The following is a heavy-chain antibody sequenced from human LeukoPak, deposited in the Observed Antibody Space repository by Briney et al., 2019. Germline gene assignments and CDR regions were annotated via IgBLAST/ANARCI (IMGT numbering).Heavy chain of an antibody. Sequence: GGSLRLSCAASGSTFSSYGMHWVRQAPGKGLEWVAVISYDGSNKYYADSVKGRFTISRDNSKNTLYLQMNSLRAEDTAVYYCAKEYCSSTSCLSYYYYYYGMDVWGQGTTVTVSS. V-gene: IGHV3-30*18. CDR3: AKEYCSSTSCLSYYYYYYGMDV. D-gene: IGHD2-2*01. J-gene: IGHJ6*02. CDR1: GSTFSSYG. CDR2: ISYDGSNK.